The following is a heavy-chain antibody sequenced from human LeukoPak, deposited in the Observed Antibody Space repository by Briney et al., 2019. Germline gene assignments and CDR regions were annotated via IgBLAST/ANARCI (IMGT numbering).Heavy chain of an antibody. CDR1: GFTFNMHA. CDR2: IWSDASGT. CDR3: AKRMGLSGFNY. D-gene: IGHD1-26*01. V-gene: IGHV3-33*06. J-gene: IGHJ4*02. Sequence: GGSLRLSCAASGFTFNMHAMHWVRQAPGKGLEWVAAIWSDASGTKYAEAVKGRFTISRDNSKNTLYLLVDSLRAEDTAVYYCAKRMGLSGFNYWGQGTLVTVSS.